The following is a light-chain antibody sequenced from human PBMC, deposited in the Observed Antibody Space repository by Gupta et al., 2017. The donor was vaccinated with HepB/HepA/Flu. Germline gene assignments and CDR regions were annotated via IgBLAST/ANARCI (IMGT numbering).Light chain of an antibody. CDR3: QVWDSTGDHVV. Sequence: SYVLTQPPSVSVAPGKTASVTCGGNNIESKSVHWYQQKPGQAPVLVIYYDSERPSGIPERLSGSKSGNTATLTIRRVEAGDEADYYCQVWDSTGDHVVFGGGTKLTVL. V-gene: IGLV3-21*01. J-gene: IGLJ3*02. CDR2: YDS. CDR1: NIESKS.